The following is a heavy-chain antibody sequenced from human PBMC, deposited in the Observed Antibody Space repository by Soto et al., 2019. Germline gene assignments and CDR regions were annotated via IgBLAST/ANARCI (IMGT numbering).Heavy chain of an antibody. J-gene: IGHJ4*02. V-gene: IGHV3-30-3*01. CDR2: ISYDGSNK. CDR3: ARDKSPYSSGWHNRHFDY. Sequence: QVQLVESGGGVVQPGRSLRLSCAASGFTFSTYAMHWVRQAPGKGLEWVAVISYDGSNKYYADSVKGRFTISRDNSKNTLYLQMHSVRAEDTAVYYCARDKSPYSSGWHNRHFDYWGQGTLVTVSS. D-gene: IGHD6-19*01. CDR1: GFTFSTYA.